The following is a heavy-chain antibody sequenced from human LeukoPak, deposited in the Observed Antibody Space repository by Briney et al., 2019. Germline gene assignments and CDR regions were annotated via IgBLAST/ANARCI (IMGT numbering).Heavy chain of an antibody. D-gene: IGHD3-3*01. J-gene: IGHJ4*02. V-gene: IGHV3-23*01. CDR1: GFTFSSYA. CDR3: AKEGYDFWSGPAGYFDY. Sequence: GGSLRLSCAASGFTFSSYATSWVRQAPGKGLEWVSAISGSGGSTYYADSVKGRFTISRDNSKNTLYLQMNSLRAEDTAVYYCAKEGYDFWSGPAGYFDYWGQGTLVTVSS. CDR2: ISGSGGST.